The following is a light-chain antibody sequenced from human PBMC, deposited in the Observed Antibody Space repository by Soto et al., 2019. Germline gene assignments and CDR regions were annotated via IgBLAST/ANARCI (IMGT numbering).Light chain of an antibody. J-gene: IGKJ5*01. CDR3: QQYFYSPIT. Sequence: DIVMTQSPDSLTVSLGERATINCKSSQSVFFNSNKKNFLGWYQQKPGQPPKLLIYWASIRQSGVPDRFSGSGSGTDFTLTINSLQPEDVAFYYCQQYFYSPITFGQGTRLEIK. CDR1: QSVFFNSNKKNF. CDR2: WAS. V-gene: IGKV4-1*01.